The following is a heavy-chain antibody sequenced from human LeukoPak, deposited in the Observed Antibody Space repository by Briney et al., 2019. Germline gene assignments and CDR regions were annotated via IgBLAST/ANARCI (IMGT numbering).Heavy chain of an antibody. V-gene: IGHV3-23*01. CDR2: ISGSGSTT. Sequence: GGSLRLSCAASGFTFSSYAMNWVRQAPGKGLEWVSAISGSGSTTYYADSVKGRFTISRDNSKNTLYLQVNSLRAEDTAVYYCAKDPQARYCSSTSCYEMPWGQGNLVTVSS. CDR1: GFTFSSYA. D-gene: IGHD2-2*01. CDR3: AKDPQARYCSSTSCYEMP. J-gene: IGHJ5*02.